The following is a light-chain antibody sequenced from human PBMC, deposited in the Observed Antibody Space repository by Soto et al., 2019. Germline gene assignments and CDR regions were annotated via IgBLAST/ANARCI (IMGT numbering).Light chain of an antibody. V-gene: IGKV1-13*02. CDR3: QQFNTYPIT. Sequence: AIQLTQSPSSLSASVGDRVTITCRASQDIRGALAWYQQKPGKAPKLLIYDVSSLESGVPSRFSGSGSGTEFTLTISSLQPEDFATYYCQQFNTYPITFGQGTRLEIK. CDR2: DVS. J-gene: IGKJ5*01. CDR1: QDIRGA.